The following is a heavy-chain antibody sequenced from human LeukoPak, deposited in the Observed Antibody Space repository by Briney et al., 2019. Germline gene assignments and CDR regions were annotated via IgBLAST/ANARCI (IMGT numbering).Heavy chain of an antibody. D-gene: IGHD3-22*01. V-gene: IGHV4-59*08. J-gene: IGHJ1*01. CDR1: GGSISSYY. CDR2: IYYSGST. Sequence: SETLSLTCTVSGGSISSYYWSWIRQPPGKGLEWIGYIYYSGSTNYNPSLKSRVTISVDTSKNQFSLKLSSVTAADTALYYCARRRYFDGSGYLEWGQGALLSVSS. CDR3: ARRRYFDGSGYLE.